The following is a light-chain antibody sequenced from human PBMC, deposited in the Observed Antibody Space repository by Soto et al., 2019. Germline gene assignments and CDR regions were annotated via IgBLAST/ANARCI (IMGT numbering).Light chain of an antibody. Sequence: EIVLTQSPATLSLSPGERATLSCRASRSFASSYLACYQHKPGHAPRLLIYAASSRATGIPDRFIGSGPGTDFSLTISRLEPDDSAVYYCYHYDSSPPYTFGQGTKVDIK. J-gene: IGKJ2*01. CDR2: AAS. CDR3: YHYDSSPPYT. CDR1: RSFASSY. V-gene: IGKV3-20*01.